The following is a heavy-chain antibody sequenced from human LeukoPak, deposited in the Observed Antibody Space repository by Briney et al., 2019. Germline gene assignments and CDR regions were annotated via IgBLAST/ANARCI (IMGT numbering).Heavy chain of an antibody. CDR2: ISGSGDNT. J-gene: IGHJ4*02. CDR1: GFTFSSHA. V-gene: IGHV3-23*01. D-gene: IGHD2-15*01. CDR3: LGYCSGGSCYSGAH. Sequence: GGSLTLSCAASGFTFSSHAMTWVCKAQAKGLEWVSVISGSGDNTDYADSVNGRFTISRDNSKNTQFLQMNSLRAEETAVYYCLGYCSGGSCYSGAHWGQGTLVTVSS.